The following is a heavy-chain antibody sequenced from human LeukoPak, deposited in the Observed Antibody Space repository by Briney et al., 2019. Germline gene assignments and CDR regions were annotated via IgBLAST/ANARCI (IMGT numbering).Heavy chain of an antibody. CDR1: GGSISSGGYY. Sequence: SETLSLTCTVSGGSISSGGYYWSWIRQPPGKGLEWIGYIYHSGSTYYNPSLKSRVTTSVDRSKNQFSLKLSSVTAADTAVYYCARDSWPTAAIRDNWFDPWGQGTLVTVSS. CDR2: IYHSGST. D-gene: IGHD2-2*02. V-gene: IGHV4-30-2*01. CDR3: ARDSWPTAAIRDNWFDP. J-gene: IGHJ5*02.